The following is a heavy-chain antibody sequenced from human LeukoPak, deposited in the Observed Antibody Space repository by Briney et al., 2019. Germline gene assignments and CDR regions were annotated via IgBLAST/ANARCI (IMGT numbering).Heavy chain of an antibody. CDR2: INHSGST. J-gene: IGHJ4*01. D-gene: IGHD3-16*02. CDR1: GGSFSGYY. V-gene: IGHV4-34*01. Sequence: PSETLSLTCAVYGGSFSGYYWSWIRQPPGKGLEWIGEINHSGSTNYNPSLKSRVTISVDTSKNQFSLKLSSVTAADTAVYYCAGGPKYDYVWGSYRNLDYWGQGTLVTVSS. CDR3: AGGPKYDYVWGSYRNLDY.